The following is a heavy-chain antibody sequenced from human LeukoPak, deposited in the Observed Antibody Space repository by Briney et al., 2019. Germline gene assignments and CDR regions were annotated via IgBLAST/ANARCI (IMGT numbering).Heavy chain of an antibody. Sequence: SETLSLTCAVSGGSISSGGYSWSWIRQPPGKGLEWIGEINHSGSTNYNPSLKSRVTISVDTSKNQFSLKLSSVTAADTAVYYCARGRAYYYGSGPSYYGMDVWGKGTTVTVSS. J-gene: IGHJ6*04. V-gene: IGHV4-30-2*01. D-gene: IGHD3-10*01. CDR2: INHSGST. CDR1: GGSISSGGYS. CDR3: ARGRAYYYGSGPSYYGMDV.